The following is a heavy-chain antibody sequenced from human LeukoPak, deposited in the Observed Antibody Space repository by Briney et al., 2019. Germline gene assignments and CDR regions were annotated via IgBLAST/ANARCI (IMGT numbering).Heavy chain of an antibody. CDR1: GDSVSSSNW. Sequence: SGTLSLTCAVSGDSVSSSNWWSWVRQPPGKGLEWIGEIHHSGSTNYNPSPKSRVTISLDGPKNQLSLKMTSVTAADTAVYYCARGLVDTGRSRFDYWGQGTLVTVSS. CDR3: ARGLVDTGRSRFDY. V-gene: IGHV4-4*02. J-gene: IGHJ4*02. D-gene: IGHD5-12*01. CDR2: IHHSGST.